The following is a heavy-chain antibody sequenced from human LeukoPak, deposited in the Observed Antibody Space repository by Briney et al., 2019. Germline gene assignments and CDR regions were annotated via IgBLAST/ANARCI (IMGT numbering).Heavy chain of an antibody. Sequence: GRSLRLSCAASGFTFSSYAMHWVRQAPGKGLEWVAVISYDGSNKYYADSVKGRFTISRDNSKNTLYLQMNSLRAEDTAVYYCARDGSNDSSGYYRTYYYYYYYMDVWGKGTTVTVPS. J-gene: IGHJ6*03. CDR1: GFTFSSYA. V-gene: IGHV3-30*01. D-gene: IGHD3-22*01. CDR2: ISYDGSNK. CDR3: ARDGSNDSSGYYRTYYYYYYYMDV.